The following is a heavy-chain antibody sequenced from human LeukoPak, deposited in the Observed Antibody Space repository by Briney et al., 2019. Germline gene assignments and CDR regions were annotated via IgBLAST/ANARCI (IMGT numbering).Heavy chain of an antibody. D-gene: IGHD3-22*01. CDR1: GGTLSSYA. J-gene: IGHJ6*03. Sequence: GASVKVSCKASGGTLSSYAISWVRQAPGQGLEWMGGIIPIFGTANYAQKFQGRVTITTDESTSTAYMELSSLRSEDTAVYYCARVRNLVDSSGYYSSYYYYYMDVWGKGTTVTVSS. CDR2: IIPIFGTA. CDR3: ARVRNLVDSSGYYSSYYYYYMDV. V-gene: IGHV1-69*05.